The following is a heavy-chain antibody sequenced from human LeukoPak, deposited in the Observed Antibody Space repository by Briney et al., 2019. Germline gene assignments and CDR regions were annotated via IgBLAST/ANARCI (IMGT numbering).Heavy chain of an antibody. CDR1: GYTFTSYY. CDR2: INPSGGST. V-gene: IGHV1-46*01. J-gene: IGHJ6*02. Sequence: GASVKVSCKASGYTFTSYYMHWVRQAPGQGLEWMGIINPSGGSTSYAQEFQGRVTMTRDTSTSTVYMELSSLRSEDTAVYYCAREIATMVRGGTYGMDVWGQGTTVTVSS. CDR3: AREIATMVRGGTYGMDV. D-gene: IGHD3-10*01.